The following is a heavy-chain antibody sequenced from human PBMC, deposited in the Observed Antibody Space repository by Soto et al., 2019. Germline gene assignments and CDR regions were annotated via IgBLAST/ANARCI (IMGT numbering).Heavy chain of an antibody. CDR1: GGTFSSYT. V-gene: IGHV1-69*02. CDR3: ATRLDCSGGSCYSGHFQH. CDR2: IIPILGIA. J-gene: IGHJ1*01. Sequence: QVQLVQSGAEVKKPGSSVKVSCKASGGTFSSYTISWVRQAPGQGLEWMGRIIPILGIANYAQKFQGRVTITEDKSTSTAYMELSSLRSEDTAVYYCATRLDCSGGSCYSGHFQHWGQGTLVTVSS. D-gene: IGHD2-15*01.